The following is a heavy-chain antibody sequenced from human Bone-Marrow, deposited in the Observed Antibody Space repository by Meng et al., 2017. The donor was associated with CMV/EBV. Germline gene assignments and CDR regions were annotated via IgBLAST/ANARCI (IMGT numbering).Heavy chain of an antibody. J-gene: IGHJ6*02. D-gene: IGHD1-26*01. CDR2: IKSKTDGGTT. CDR1: GFTFSNAW. CDR3: TTVGATEAYYYYGIDV. Sequence: GESLKISCAASGFTFSNAWMSWVRQAPGKGLEWVGRIKSKTDGGTTDYAAPVKGRFTISRDDSKNTLYLQMNSLKTEDTAVYYCTTVGATEAYYYYGIDVWGQGTTVTVSS. V-gene: IGHV3-15*01.